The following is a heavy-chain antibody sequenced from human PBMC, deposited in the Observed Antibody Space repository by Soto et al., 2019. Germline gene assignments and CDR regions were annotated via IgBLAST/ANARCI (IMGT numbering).Heavy chain of an antibody. CDR2: IYYSGST. CDR3: VRHSSGSPRRYFDY. V-gene: IGHV4-59*08. Sequence: SETLSLTCTVSGGSISSYYWSWLRQSPGKGLEWIGYIYYSGSTTYNPSLKSRVTISVDTSKNQFSLKLSSVTAADTAVYYCVRHSSGSPRRYFDYWGQGTLVTVPQ. CDR1: GGSISSYY. J-gene: IGHJ4*02. D-gene: IGHD1-26*01.